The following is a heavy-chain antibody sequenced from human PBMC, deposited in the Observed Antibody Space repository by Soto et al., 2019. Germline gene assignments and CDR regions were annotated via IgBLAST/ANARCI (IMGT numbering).Heavy chain of an antibody. CDR2: IYYSGST. Sequence: SETLSLTCNVSGASISNYFWNWIRQSPGKGLEWIGYIYYSGSTYYNPSLKSRVTISVDTSKRQFSLKLSSVTAADTAVYYCARAPYYDFWSGYSGTTFDYWGQGTLVTVSS. CDR3: ARAPYYDFWSGYSGTTFDY. V-gene: IGHV4-59*01. J-gene: IGHJ4*02. CDR1: GASISNYF. D-gene: IGHD3-3*01.